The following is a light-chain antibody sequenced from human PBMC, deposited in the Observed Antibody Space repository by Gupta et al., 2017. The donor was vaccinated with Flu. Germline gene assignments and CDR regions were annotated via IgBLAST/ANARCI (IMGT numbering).Light chain of an antibody. V-gene: IGKV3-11*01. CDR1: QSVSSY. CDR2: DAS. CDR3: QQRSNWPPIT. J-gene: IGKJ5*01. Sequence: EIVLTQSTATLSLSPGERATLPCRASQSVSSYLAWYQQKPGQAPRLLIYDASNRATGIPARSSGSGSGTDFTLTISSLEPEDFAVYYCQQRSNWPPITFGQGTRLEIK.